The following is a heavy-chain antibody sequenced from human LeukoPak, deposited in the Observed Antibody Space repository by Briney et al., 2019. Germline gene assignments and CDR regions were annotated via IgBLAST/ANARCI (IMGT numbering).Heavy chain of an antibody. CDR3: ARSAAAGTARGSFYYYYYYMDV. CDR1: GYTFTSYD. V-gene: IGHV1-8*03. D-gene: IGHD6-13*01. J-gene: IGHJ6*03. CDR2: MNPNSGNT. Sequence: ASVKVSCKASGYTFTSYDINWVRQATGQGLEWMGWMNPNSGNTGYAQKFQGRVTITRNTSISTAYMELSSLRSEDTAVYYRARSAAAGTARGSFYYYYYYMDVWGKGTTVTVSS.